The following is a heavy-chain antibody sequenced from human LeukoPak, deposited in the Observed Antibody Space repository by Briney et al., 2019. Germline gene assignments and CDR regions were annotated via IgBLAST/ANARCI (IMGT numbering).Heavy chain of an antibody. V-gene: IGHV4-59*08. Sequence: SETLSLTCTVPGGSISSYYWSWIRQPPGKGLEWIGYIYYSGSTNYNPSLKSRVTISVDTSKNQFSLKLSSVTAADTAVYYCARRLVPAAISELSWFDPWGQGTLVTVSS. D-gene: IGHD2-2*01. CDR3: ARRLVPAAISELSWFDP. CDR1: GGSISSYY. J-gene: IGHJ5*02. CDR2: IYYSGST.